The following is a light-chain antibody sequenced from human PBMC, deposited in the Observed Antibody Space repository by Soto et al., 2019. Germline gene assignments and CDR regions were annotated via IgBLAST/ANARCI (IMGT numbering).Light chain of an antibody. CDR2: DVS. Sequence: QSALTQPASVSGSPGQSITISCTGTSSDVGAYDYVSWYQQDPGKAPKLMIYDVSIRPSGVSNRFSGSKSGNTASLTISGLQAEDEADYYCSSYTSSNTPAVFGGGTQLTVL. J-gene: IGLJ7*01. V-gene: IGLV2-14*01. CDR1: SSDVGAYDY. CDR3: SSYTSSNTPAV.